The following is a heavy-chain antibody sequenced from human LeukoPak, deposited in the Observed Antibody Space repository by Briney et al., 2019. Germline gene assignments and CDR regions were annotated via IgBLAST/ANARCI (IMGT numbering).Heavy chain of an antibody. Sequence: GGSLRLSCAASGFIFSSYGMLWVRQAPGKGLEWVARIWHDGGNDEYADSVKGRFTISRDDSKNTLYLQMKSLRAEDTAIYYCAKVTGDYYDTSGAFDYWGQGTLVTVSS. CDR1: GFIFSSYG. J-gene: IGHJ4*02. CDR2: IWHDGGND. V-gene: IGHV3-33*06. D-gene: IGHD3-22*01. CDR3: AKVTGDYYDTSGAFDY.